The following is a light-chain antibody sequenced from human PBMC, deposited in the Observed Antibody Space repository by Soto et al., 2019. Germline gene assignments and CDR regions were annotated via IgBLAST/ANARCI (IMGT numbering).Light chain of an antibody. CDR2: PAS. J-gene: IGKJ2*01. CDR3: RQCSSTPLRYT. V-gene: IGKV1-39*01. CDR1: QSISSY. Sequence: DIQMTQSPSSLSASVGDRVTITCRASQSISSYLNWYQQKPGKAPKLLIYPASSLQSGVPSRFSGSRSQSESPLTISSMQPEDVATYYCRQCSSTPLRYTFGQGTKLEIK.